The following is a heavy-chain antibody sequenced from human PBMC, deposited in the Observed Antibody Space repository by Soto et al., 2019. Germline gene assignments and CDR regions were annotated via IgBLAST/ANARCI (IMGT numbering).Heavy chain of an antibody. CDR1: GGSISSSSW. Sequence: SETLSLTCAVSGGSISSSSWWSWVRQPPGKGLGWIGEIYQSGSTNYNPSLKGRVPITVDTSNNQSSLKLSSGTAADTAVYYCARHDGPREYYDILTGYPARGMDVWGQGTTVTVSS. CDR3: ARHDGPREYYDILTGYPARGMDV. D-gene: IGHD3-9*01. CDR2: IYQSGST. V-gene: IGHV4-4*02. J-gene: IGHJ6*02.